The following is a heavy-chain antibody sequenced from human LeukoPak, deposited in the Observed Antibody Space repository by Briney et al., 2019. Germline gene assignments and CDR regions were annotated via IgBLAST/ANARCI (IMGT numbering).Heavy chain of an antibody. D-gene: IGHD5-12*01. CDR3: ARVSGYDWESFYDY. CDR2: IYYSGST. CDR1: GGSFSGYY. J-gene: IGHJ4*02. Sequence: SETLSLTCAVYGGSFSGYYWSWIRQPPGKGLEWIGYIYYSGSTNYNPSLKSRVTISVDTSKNQFSLKLNSVTAADTAVYYCARVSGYDWESFYDYWGQGTLVTVSS. V-gene: IGHV4-59*01.